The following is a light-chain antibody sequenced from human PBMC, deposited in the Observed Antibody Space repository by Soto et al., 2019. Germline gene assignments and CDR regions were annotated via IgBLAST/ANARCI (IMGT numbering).Light chain of an antibody. V-gene: IGLV3-25*03. CDR2: KDT. Sequence: SYELTQPPSVSVSPGQRARITCFGDALSKQYVSWYQQRPGQAPVLVIYKDTERPSGIPERFSGSTSGTTVTLTIVGVQAEDEADYFCQSADNSGSNYVFGTGTKLTVL. J-gene: IGLJ1*01. CDR1: ALSKQY. CDR3: QSADNSGSNYV.